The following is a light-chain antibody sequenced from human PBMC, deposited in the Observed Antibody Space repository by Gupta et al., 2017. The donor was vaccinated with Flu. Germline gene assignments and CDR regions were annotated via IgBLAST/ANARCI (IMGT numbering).Light chain of an antibody. CDR2: AAS. V-gene: IGKV3-20*01. J-gene: IGKJ5*01. CDR3: QQYGNSPIT. Sequence: ETVLTQSPGTLSLSPGERATLSCRASQSVSSSYLAWYQQKPGQAPRLLIYAASSRATGIADRFSGSGSGTDFTLTISRLEPEDFAVYYCQQYGNSPITFGQGTRLEIK. CDR1: QSVSSSY.